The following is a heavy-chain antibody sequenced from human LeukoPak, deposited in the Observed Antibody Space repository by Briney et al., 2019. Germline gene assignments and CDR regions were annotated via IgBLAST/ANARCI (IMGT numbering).Heavy chain of an antibody. Sequence: PSETLSLTCAVYGASLNGHYWSWIRQPPGKGLEWIGEGSDVGGTKYNPSLKSRVTISADTSKNQFSLKLSSVTAADTAVYYCARHPAYCSSTSCSIKHAFDIWGQGTMVTVSS. D-gene: IGHD2-2*01. CDR1: GASLNGHY. CDR3: ARHPAYCSSTSCSIKHAFDI. V-gene: IGHV4-34*01. CDR2: GSDVGGT. J-gene: IGHJ3*02.